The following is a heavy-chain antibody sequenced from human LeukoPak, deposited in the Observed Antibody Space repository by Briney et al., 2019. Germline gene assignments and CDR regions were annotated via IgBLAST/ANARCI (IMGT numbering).Heavy chain of an antibody. CDR1: GGSISSGGYY. D-gene: IGHD4-17*01. CDR2: IYYSGST. CDR3: ARAFVTTVTIDY. Sequence: PSQILSLTCTVSGGSISSGGYYWSWIRQHPGKGLEWIGYIYYSGSTYYNPSLKSRVTISVDTSKNQFSLKLSSVTAADTAVYYCARAFVTTVTIDYWGQGTLVTVSS. J-gene: IGHJ4*02. V-gene: IGHV4-31*03.